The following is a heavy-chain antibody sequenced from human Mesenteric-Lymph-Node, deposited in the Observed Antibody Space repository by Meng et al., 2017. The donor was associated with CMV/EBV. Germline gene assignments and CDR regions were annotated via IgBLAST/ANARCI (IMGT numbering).Heavy chain of an antibody. Sequence: GESLKISCAASGFTFNNYVMNWVRQAPGKGLEWVANIKQDGSEKYYVDSVKGRFTISRDNAKNSLYLQMNSLRAEDTAVYYCATINYSGSYSGLDYWGQGTLVTVSS. CDR1: GFTFNNYV. V-gene: IGHV3-7*01. CDR3: ATINYSGSYSGLDY. CDR2: IKQDGSEK. D-gene: IGHD1-26*01. J-gene: IGHJ4*02.